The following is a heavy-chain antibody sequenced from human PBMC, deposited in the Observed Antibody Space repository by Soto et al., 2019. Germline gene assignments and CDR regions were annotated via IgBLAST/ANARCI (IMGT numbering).Heavy chain of an antibody. CDR2: TYYRSKWYD. CDR3: TRGAGRGYCTGNTCYSPYNYYGMDV. Sequence: SQTLSLTCAISGGSVSSNSAAWNWVRQSPSRGLEWLGRTYYRSKWYDDYAVSVKSRITIKPDTSKNQFSLQLNSVTPEDSAVYYCTRGAGRGYCTGNTCYSPYNYYGMDVWGQGTTVTVSS. CDR1: GGSVSSNSAA. J-gene: IGHJ6*02. D-gene: IGHD2-15*01. V-gene: IGHV6-1*01.